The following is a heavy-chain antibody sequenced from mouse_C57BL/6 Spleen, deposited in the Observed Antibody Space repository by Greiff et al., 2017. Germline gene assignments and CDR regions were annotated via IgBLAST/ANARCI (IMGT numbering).Heavy chain of an antibody. CDR2: IRNKANNHAT. D-gene: IGHD2-3*01. CDR3: TRRDDGYYVAWFAY. V-gene: IGHV6-6*01. J-gene: IGHJ3*01. Sequence: DVMLVESGGGLVQPGGSMKLSCAASGFTFSDAWMDWVRQSPEKGLEWVAEIRNKANNHATYYAESVKGRFTISRDDSKSSVYLQMNSLRAEDTGIYYCTRRDDGYYVAWFAYWGQGTLVTVSA. CDR1: GFTFSDAW.